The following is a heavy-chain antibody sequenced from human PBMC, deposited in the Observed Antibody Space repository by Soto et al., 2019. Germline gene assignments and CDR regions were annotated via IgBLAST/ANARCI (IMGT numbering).Heavy chain of an antibody. J-gene: IGHJ4*02. CDR3: AKSSTTRYSGSYPLGY. V-gene: IGHV3-23*01. D-gene: IGHD1-26*01. CDR1: GFTFSSYA. CDR2: ISGSGGST. Sequence: PGGSLRLSCAASGFTFSSYAMSWVRQAPGKGLEWVSAISGSGGSTYYADSVKGRFTISRDNAKNTLYLQMNSLRAEDTAVYYCAKSSTTRYSGSYPLGYWGQGTLVTVAS.